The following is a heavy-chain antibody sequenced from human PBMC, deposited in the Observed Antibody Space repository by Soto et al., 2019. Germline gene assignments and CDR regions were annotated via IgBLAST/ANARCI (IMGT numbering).Heavy chain of an antibody. D-gene: IGHD3-10*01. Sequence: QVQLQESGPGRVKPSQTLSLTCTVSGGSISSGDYYWSWIRQPPGKGLEWIGYIYYSGSTYYNPSLKSRVTISVDTSKNQFSLKLSSVTAADTAVYYCARSRPMAASYFDYWGQGTLVTVSS. CDR1: GGSISSGDYY. J-gene: IGHJ4*02. CDR2: IYYSGST. CDR3: ARSRPMAASYFDY. V-gene: IGHV4-30-4*01.